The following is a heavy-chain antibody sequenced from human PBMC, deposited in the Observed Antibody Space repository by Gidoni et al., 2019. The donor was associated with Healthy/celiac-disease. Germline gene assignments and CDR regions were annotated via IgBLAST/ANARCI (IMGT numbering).Heavy chain of an antibody. D-gene: IGHD3-22*01. CDR2: ISYDGSNK. CDR3: ARDRHITMIVVEGITFYFDY. V-gene: IGHV3-30-3*01. CDR1: GFTFSSYA. J-gene: IGHJ4*02. Sequence: QVQLVESGGGVVQPGRSLRLSCAASGFTFSSYAIHWVRQAPGKGLEWVAVISYDGSNKYYADSVKGRFTISRDNSKNTLYLQMNSLRAEDTAVYYCARDRHITMIVVEGITFYFDYWGQGTLVTVSS.